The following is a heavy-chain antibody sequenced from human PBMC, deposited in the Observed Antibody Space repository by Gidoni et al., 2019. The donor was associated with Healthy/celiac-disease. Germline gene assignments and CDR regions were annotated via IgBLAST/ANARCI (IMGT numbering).Heavy chain of an antibody. CDR2: IYCRGST. V-gene: IGHV4-31*03. J-gene: IGHJ4*02. D-gene: IGHD1-26*01. CDR3: AREGGYSGSYEQPSTDY. CDR1: GGSISSGGYY. Sequence: QVQLQESGPGLGKPSQTLSLTCTVSGGSISSGGYYWSWLRQHPGKGLEWSGYIYCRGSTYYNPSLKSRVTISVDTSKNQFSLKLSSVTAADTAVYYCAREGGYSGSYEQPSTDYWGQGTLVTVSS.